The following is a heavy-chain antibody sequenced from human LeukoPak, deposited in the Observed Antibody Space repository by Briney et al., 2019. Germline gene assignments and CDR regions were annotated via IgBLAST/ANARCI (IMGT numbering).Heavy chain of an antibody. Sequence: SETLSLTCTVSGGSISSYYWSWIRQPPGKGLGWIGYIYYSGSTNYNPSLKSRVTISVDTSKNQFSLKLSSVTAADTAVYYCARIMGTGTTPARYYFDYWGQGTLVTVSS. D-gene: IGHD1-1*01. CDR3: ARIMGTGTTPARYYFDY. V-gene: IGHV4-59*01. CDR1: GGSISSYY. CDR2: IYYSGST. J-gene: IGHJ4*02.